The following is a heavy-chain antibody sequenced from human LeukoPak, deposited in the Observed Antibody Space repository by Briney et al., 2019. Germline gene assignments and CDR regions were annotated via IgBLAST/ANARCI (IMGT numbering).Heavy chain of an antibody. V-gene: IGHV4-30-4*08. J-gene: IGHJ3*02. Sequence: SQTLSLTCTVSGGSISSGDYYWSWIRQPPGKGLEWIGYIYYSGSTYYNPSLKSRVTISVDTSKNQFSLKLSSVTAADTAVYYCARGTGVTGDAFDIWGQGTMVTVSS. CDR3: ARGTGVTGDAFDI. D-gene: IGHD7-27*01. CDR2: IYYSGST. CDR1: GGSISSGDYY.